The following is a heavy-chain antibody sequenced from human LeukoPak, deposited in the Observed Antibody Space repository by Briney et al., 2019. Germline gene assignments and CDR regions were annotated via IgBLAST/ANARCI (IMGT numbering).Heavy chain of an antibody. J-gene: IGHJ4*02. Sequence: PGRSLRLSCVASGFQFADYAMHWVRQTPGKGLEWVSGISWNSATMDYADSLRGRFTISRDNAKNSLYLQMTNLRTEDTALYYCAKLCDWNSIDYWGQGTLVTVSS. CDR2: ISWNSATM. V-gene: IGHV3-9*01. D-gene: IGHD1-7*01. CDR3: AKLCDWNSIDY. CDR1: GFQFADYA.